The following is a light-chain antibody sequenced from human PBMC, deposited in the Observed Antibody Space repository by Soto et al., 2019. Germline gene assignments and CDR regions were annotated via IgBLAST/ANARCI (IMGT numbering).Light chain of an antibody. V-gene: IGKV3-20*01. CDR2: GAS. J-gene: IGKJ1*01. Sequence: EIVLTQSPGTLSLSPGERATLSCRASQTVNSRSLAWLQQKPGQAPRLLIYGASNRANGIPDRFSGSGSGTEFTLTISSLQPDDFATYYCQQYYSYPWTFGQGTKVDIK. CDR1: QTVNSRS. CDR3: QQYYSYPWT.